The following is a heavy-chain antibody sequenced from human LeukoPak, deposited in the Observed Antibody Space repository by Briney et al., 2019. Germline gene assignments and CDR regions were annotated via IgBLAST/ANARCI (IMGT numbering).Heavy chain of an antibody. V-gene: IGHV4-39*07. CDR2: VYYSGSA. CDR3: ARRWDTAGDFDY. D-gene: IGHD5-18*01. Sequence: SETLSLTCSVSGDSITNKNYYWGWIRRPPGKGLEWIGTVYYSGSAFYNPSLKSRVTISIDTSENQFSLKVTSVTAADTAVYYCARRWDTAGDFDYWGQGTLVTVSS. CDR1: GDSITNKNYY. J-gene: IGHJ4*02.